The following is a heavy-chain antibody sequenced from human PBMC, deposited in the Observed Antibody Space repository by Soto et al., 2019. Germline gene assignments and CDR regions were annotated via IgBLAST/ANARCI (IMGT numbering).Heavy chain of an antibody. CDR3: TTDRSGLLRRYYYYGMDV. J-gene: IGHJ6*02. CDR2: IKSKTEGRTT. V-gene: IGHV3-15*07. Sequence: GGSLRLSCAASGFTFSNAWMNWVRQAPGKGLEWVGRIKSKTEGRTTDYAAPGKGRFTISRDDSKNTLYLQMNSPKTEDTALYYCTTDRSGLLRRYYYYGMDVWGQGTTVTVSS. CDR1: GFTFSNAW. D-gene: IGHD1-26*01.